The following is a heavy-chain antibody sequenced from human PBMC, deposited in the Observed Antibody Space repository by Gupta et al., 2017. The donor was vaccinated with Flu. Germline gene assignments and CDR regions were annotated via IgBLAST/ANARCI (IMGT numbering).Heavy chain of an antibody. Sequence: VQLVQSGAEVKKPGSSVKVSCKASGVTLSSLAIRWVRQAPGQGLKWMGGIIPIFGTANYAQNFQGRVTITADEATSTAYMELSSLRSEDTAVYYCARDIAAAGLDYWGQGTLVTVSS. D-gene: IGHD6-13*01. CDR1: GVTLSSLA. V-gene: IGHV1-69*01. CDR2: IIPIFGTA. CDR3: ARDIAAAGLDY. J-gene: IGHJ4*02.